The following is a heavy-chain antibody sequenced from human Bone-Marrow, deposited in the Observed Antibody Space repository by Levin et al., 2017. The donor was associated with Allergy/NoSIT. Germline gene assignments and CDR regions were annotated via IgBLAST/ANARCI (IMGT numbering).Heavy chain of an antibody. CDR1: GYTFTGYY. J-gene: IGHJ4*02. V-gene: IGHV1-2*06. Sequence: VASVKVSCKASGYTFTGYYMHWVRQAPGQGLEWVGRINPSNGGTNHAQKFQGRVTMTRDTSISTASMELSRLTSDDTAVYYCATLPLTTAGDFDYWGQGTLVTVSS. D-gene: IGHD4-17*01. CDR2: INPSNGGT. CDR3: ATLPLTTAGDFDY.